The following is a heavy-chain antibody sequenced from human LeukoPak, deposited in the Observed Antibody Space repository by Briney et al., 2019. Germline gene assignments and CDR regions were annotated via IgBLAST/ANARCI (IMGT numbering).Heavy chain of an antibody. CDR1: GFAFSSYW. Sequence: GGSLRLSCAASGFAFSSYWMDWVRQAPGKGLVWVSRMNSDGSTTNYADSVKGRFTISRDNAKNTLYLQMNSLRVEDTAVYYCARARYNWNDDYWGQGTLVTVSS. V-gene: IGHV3-74*01. J-gene: IGHJ4*02. CDR2: MNSDGSTT. D-gene: IGHD1-1*01. CDR3: ARARYNWNDDY.